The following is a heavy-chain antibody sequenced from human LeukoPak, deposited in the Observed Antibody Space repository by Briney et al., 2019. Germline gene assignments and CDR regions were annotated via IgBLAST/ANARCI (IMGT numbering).Heavy chain of an antibody. J-gene: IGHJ6*02. CDR2: IWYDGSNE. CDR3: ARDRLAGYCNYGLDV. V-gene: IGHV3-33*01. Sequence: PGGSLRLSCAASGFTFSSYGMHWVRQAPGKGLEGVALIWYDGSNEYYADSVKGRFTISRDNSKNTLYLQMNSLRAEDTAVYYCARDRLAGYCNYGLDVWGQGTTVTVSS. D-gene: IGHD3-9*01. CDR1: GFTFSSYG.